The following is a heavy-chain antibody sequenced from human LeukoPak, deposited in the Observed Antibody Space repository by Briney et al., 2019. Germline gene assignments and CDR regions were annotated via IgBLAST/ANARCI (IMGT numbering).Heavy chain of an antibody. CDR1: GFTFNTYA. CDR2: ISGSGGNT. V-gene: IGHV3-23*01. CDR3: AKWPEQRWLQFTKDY. J-gene: IGHJ4*02. Sequence: GGSLRRSCAASGFTFNTYAMTWVRQAPGKGLEWVSGISGSGGNTYYADSVKGRFTISRDNSKNTLYLQMNSLRAEDTAVYYCAKWPEQRWLQFTKDYWGQGTLVTVSS. D-gene: IGHD5-24*01.